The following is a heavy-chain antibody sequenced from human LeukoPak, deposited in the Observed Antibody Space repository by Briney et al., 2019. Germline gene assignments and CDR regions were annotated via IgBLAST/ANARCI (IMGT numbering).Heavy chain of an antibody. Sequence: PSETLSLTCTVSGGSISSSSYYWGWIRQPPGKELEWIGSIYYSGSTYYNPSLKSRVTISVDTSKNQFSLKLSSVTAADTAVYYCARLGGASYYYYMDVWGKGTTVTVSS. CDR2: IYYSGST. V-gene: IGHV4-39*01. CDR3: ARLGGASYYYYMDV. J-gene: IGHJ6*03. CDR1: GGSISSSSYY.